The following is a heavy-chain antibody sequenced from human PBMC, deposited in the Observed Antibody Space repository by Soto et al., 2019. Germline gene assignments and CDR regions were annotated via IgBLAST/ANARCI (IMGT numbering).Heavy chain of an antibody. CDR3: AHSLAWKSSTLDY. Sequence: QITLKESGPTLVQPTQTLTLTCAFSGFSLTSSGVAVGWVRQPPGRALEWLALIYWDDDKRYSPSLKSRLTITKDTAKNQGVPTMTNMDPVDTATYYCAHSLAWKSSTLDYWGQGTLVTVSS. V-gene: IGHV2-5*02. CDR1: GFSLTSSGVA. D-gene: IGHD1-1*01. CDR2: IYWDDDK. J-gene: IGHJ4*02.